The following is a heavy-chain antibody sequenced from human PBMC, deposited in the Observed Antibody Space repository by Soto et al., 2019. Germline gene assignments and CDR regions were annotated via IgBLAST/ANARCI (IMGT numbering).Heavy chain of an antibody. Sequence: SETLSLTCGVYNGSFSDYFWNWIRQPPGKGLEWIGEIKESGFATYNPSLKRRVTMSVDTANNQFSLKVTSVTAADTAVYYCARGKSSGPLYYFDTWGQGTLVTVSS. J-gene: IGHJ4*02. V-gene: IGHV4-34*01. CDR2: IKESGFA. D-gene: IGHD6-19*01. CDR1: NGSFSDYF. CDR3: ARGKSSGPLYYFDT.